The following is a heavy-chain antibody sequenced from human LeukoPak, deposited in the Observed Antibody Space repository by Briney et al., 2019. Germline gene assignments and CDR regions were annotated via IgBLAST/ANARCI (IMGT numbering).Heavy chain of an antibody. CDR3: ARQFRWGGKVHFDY. V-gene: IGHV5-51*01. Sequence: GESLKISCETSGYSFSTYWTGWVRQMPGKGLEWMGIIYPGDSDTRYSPSFQGQVTISADKSISTAYLQWSSLKASDTAMYYCARQFRWGGKVHFDYWGQGTLVTVSS. CDR2: IYPGDSDT. CDR1: GYSFSTYW. J-gene: IGHJ4*02. D-gene: IGHD3-16*01.